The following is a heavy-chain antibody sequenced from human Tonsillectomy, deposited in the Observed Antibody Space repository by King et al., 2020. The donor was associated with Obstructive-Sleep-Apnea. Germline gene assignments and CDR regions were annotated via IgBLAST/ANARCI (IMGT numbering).Heavy chain of an antibody. J-gene: IGHJ4*02. CDR2: IRWSRGNV. Sequence: VQLVESGGGLVQPGRSLRLSCATSGITFNTSAMHWVRQAPGKGLEWVSGIRWSRGNVGYADSVKGRFIISKDDTKNSLFLQMNGLRTEDTALYFCTIDMFYWGQGTLVTVSS. D-gene: IGHD3-10*02. CDR3: TIDMFY. CDR1: GITFNTSA. V-gene: IGHV3-9*01.